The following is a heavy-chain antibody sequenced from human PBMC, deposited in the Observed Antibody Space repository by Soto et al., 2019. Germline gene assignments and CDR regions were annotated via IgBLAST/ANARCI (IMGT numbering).Heavy chain of an antibody. CDR2: IIPIFGTA. D-gene: IGHD3-22*01. V-gene: IGHV1-69*06. Sequence: QVQLVQSGAEVKKPGSSVKVSCKASGCTFSSYAISWVRQAPGQGLEWMGGIIPIFGTANYAQKFQGRDTITADKSTSTAYMELSSLRSEDTAVYYCARDPGDDSSGDYYFGQYFQHWGQGTLVTVSS. CDR1: GCTFSSYA. CDR3: ARDPGDDSSGDYYFGQYFQH. J-gene: IGHJ1*01.